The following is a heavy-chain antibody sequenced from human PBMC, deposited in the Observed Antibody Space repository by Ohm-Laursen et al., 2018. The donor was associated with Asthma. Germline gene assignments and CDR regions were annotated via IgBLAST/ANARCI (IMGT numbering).Heavy chain of an antibody. CDR3: ARVVGALKYYYGMDV. CDR2: IYYSGST. V-gene: IGHV4-31*03. D-gene: IGHD1-26*01. J-gene: IGHJ6*02. CDR1: GGSISSGGYY. Sequence: SQTLSLTCTVSGGSISSGGYYWSWIRQHPGKGLEWIGYIYYSGSTYYNPSLKSRVTISVDTSKNQFSLKLSSVTAADTAVYYCARVVGALKYYYGMDVWGQGTTVTVSS.